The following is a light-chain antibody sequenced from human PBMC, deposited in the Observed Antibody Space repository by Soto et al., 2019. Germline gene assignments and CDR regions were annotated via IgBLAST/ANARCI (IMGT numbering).Light chain of an antibody. Sequence: DIVMTQSPDSLAVSLGERATINCKSSQSVLYSSNNKNYLAWYQQKPGQPPKLLIYWASTRESGVPDRFSGSGSGTDFTLPIRSLQAEDVAVYYCQQYYSTPPLTFGQGTKVEIK. V-gene: IGKV4-1*01. CDR1: QSVLYSSNNKNY. CDR2: WAS. J-gene: IGKJ1*01. CDR3: QQYYSTPPLT.